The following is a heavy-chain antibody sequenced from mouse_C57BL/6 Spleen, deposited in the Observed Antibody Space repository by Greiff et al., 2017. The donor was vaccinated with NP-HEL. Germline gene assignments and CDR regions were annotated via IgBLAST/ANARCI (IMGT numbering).Heavy chain of an antibody. V-gene: IGHV5-4*01. CDR1: GFTFSSYA. CDR3: ARDGDDEAWFAY. J-gene: IGHJ3*01. Sequence: EVQLVESGGGLVKPGGSLKLSCAASGFTFSSYAMSWVRQTPEKRLEWVATISDGGSYTYYPDNVKGRFTISRDNAKNNLYLQMSHLKSEDTAMYYCARDGDDEAWFAYWGQGTLVTVSA. CDR2: ISDGGSYT. D-gene: IGHD2-12*01.